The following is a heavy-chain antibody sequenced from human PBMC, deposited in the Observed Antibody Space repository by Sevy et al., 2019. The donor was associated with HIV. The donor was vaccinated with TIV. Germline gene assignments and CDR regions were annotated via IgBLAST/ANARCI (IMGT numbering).Heavy chain of an antibody. D-gene: IGHD4-4*01. V-gene: IGHV3-7*01. J-gene: IGHJ4*02. CDR2: INQDGSEI. CDR1: GFTFSSFW. CDR3: ARALYAYSSY. Sequence: GGSLRLSCAASGFTFSSFWMTWVRQAPGKGLEWVANINQDGSEIHYVDSVKGRFSISRDNAKNLLNLQMNSLRAEDTAVYYCARALYAYSSYWGQGTLVTVSS.